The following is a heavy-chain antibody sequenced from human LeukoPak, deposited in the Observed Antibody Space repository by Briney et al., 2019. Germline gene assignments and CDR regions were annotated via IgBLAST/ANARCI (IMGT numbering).Heavy chain of an antibody. CDR3: AKWKYGSDFGYFDY. D-gene: IGHD3-10*01. Sequence: PGGSLRLSCAASGFSFSSSAMSWVRQAPGKGLEWVSAISTSGVTTYYADSVKGRFTISRDNFKNTLYLQMNSLRAEDTAVYYCAKWKYGSDFGYFDYWGQGTLVTVSS. CDR2: ISTSGVTT. V-gene: IGHV3-23*01. CDR1: GFSFSSSA. J-gene: IGHJ4*02.